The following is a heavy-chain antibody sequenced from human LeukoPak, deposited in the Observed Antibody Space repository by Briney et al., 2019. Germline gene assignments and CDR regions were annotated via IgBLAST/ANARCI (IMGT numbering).Heavy chain of an antibody. J-gene: IGHJ4*02. D-gene: IGHD3-16*01. Sequence: ASVKVSCKASGGTFSSYAISWVRQAPGQGLEWMGGIIPIFGTANYAQKFQGRVTITTDESTSTAYMELSSLRSEDTAVYYCFMQGRSRTAFDYWGQGTLVTVSS. CDR1: GGTFSSYA. CDR2: IIPIFGTA. CDR3: FMQGRSRTAFDY. V-gene: IGHV1-69*05.